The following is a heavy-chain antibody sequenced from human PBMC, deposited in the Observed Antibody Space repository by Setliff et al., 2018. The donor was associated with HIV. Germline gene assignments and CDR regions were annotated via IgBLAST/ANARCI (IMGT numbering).Heavy chain of an antibody. D-gene: IGHD2-15*01. CDR1: GFTFSSYS. CDR3: AYCSGGSCYSPFDY. V-gene: IGHV3-48*01. CDR2: ISSSSSSTI. J-gene: IGHJ4*02. Sequence: GGSLRLSCAASGFTFSSYSMNWVRQAPGKGLEWVSYISSSSSSTIYYAYSVKGRFTISRDNAKNSLYLQMNSLRAEDTAVYYCAYCSGGSCYSPFDYWGQGTLVTVSS.